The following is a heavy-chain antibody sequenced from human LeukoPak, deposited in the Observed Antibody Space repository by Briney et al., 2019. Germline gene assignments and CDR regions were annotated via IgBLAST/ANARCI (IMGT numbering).Heavy chain of an antibody. CDR2: ISSSSSYI. CDR1: GFTFSSYN. D-gene: IGHD3-16*02. Sequence: PGGSLRLSCAASGFTFSSYNMNWVRQAPGKGLEWVSSISSSSSYIYYADSVKGRFTISRDNAKNSLYLQMNSLRAEDTAVYYCARVGYDYVWGSYQDYWGQGTLVTVSS. J-gene: IGHJ4*02. V-gene: IGHV3-21*01. CDR3: ARVGYDYVWGSYQDY.